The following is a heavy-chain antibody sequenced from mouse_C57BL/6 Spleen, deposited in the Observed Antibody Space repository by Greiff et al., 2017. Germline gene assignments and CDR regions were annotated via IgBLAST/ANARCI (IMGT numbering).Heavy chain of an antibody. J-gene: IGHJ3*01. CDR1: GFTFSDYG. CDR3: ARQDWDPFAY. V-gene: IGHV5-17*01. Sequence: EVKLEESGGGLVKPGGSLKLSCAASGFTFSDYGMHWVRQAPEKGLEWVAYISSGSSTIYYADTVKGRFTISRDNAKNTLFLQMTSLRSEDTAMYYCARQDWDPFAYWGQVTLVTVSA. D-gene: IGHD4-1*01. CDR2: ISSGSSTI.